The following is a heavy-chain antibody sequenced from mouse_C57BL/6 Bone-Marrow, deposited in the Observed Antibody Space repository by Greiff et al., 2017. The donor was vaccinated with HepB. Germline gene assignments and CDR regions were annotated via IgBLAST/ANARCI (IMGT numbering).Heavy chain of an antibody. CDR1: GFTFSDYY. V-gene: IGHV5-12*01. D-gene: IGHD2-5*01. J-gene: IGHJ4*01. CDR2: ISNGGGST. Sequence: EVKLVESGGGLVQPGGSLKLSCAASGFTFSDYYMYWVRQTPEKRLEWVAYISNGGGSTYYPDTVKGRFTISRDNAKNTLYLQMSRLKSEDTAMYYCARPIVTPYYAMDYWGQGTSVTVSS. CDR3: ARPIVTPYYAMDY.